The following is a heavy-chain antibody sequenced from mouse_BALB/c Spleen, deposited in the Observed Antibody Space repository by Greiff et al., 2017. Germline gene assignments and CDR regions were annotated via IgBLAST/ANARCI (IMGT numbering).Heavy chain of an antibody. J-gene: IGHJ1*01. CDR1: GYSITSGYS. D-gene: IGHD1-1*01. CDR3: ARESYYYGSSYDV. V-gene: IGHV3-1*02. CDR2: IHYSGST. Sequence: EVKLVESGPDLVKPSQSLSLTCTVTGYSITSGYSWHWIRQCPGNKLEWMGYIHYSGSTNYNPSLKSRISITRDTSKNQFFLQLNSVTTEDTATYYCARESYYYGSSYDVWGAGTTVTVSS.